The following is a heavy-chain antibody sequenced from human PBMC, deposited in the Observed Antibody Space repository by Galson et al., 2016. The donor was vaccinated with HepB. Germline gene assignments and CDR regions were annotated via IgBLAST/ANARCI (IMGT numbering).Heavy chain of an antibody. D-gene: IGHD4-17*01. CDR3: GRDYPTMTDRYPYHVDV. J-gene: IGHJ6*04. CDR1: RFTLSSSA. V-gene: IGHV3-23*01. CDR2: ITETGSFA. Sequence: SLRLSCAASRFTLSSSAMTWVRQAPGRGLEWVSAITETGSFAYYADSVRGRFTLSRDTSKNTVYLQMNYLRADDTALYYCGRDYPTMTDRYPYHVDVWGKGTAVTVSS.